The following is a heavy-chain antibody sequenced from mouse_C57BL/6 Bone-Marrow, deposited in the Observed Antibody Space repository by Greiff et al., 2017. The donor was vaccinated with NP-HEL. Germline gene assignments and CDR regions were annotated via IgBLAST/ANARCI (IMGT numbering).Heavy chain of an antibody. Sequence: VQLQQSGAELVRPGTSVKMSCKASGYTFTNYWIGWAKQRPGHGLEWIGDIYPGGGYTNYNEKFKGKATLTADKSSSTAYMQFSSLTSEDSAIYYSARGIYYGYEGYFDYWGQGTTLAVSS. D-gene: IGHD2-2*01. CDR1: GYTFTNYW. J-gene: IGHJ2*01. V-gene: IGHV1-63*01. CDR2: IYPGGGYT. CDR3: ARGIYYGYEGYFDY.